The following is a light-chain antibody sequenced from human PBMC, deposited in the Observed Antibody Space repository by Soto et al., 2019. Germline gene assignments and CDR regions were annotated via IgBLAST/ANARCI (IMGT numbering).Light chain of an antibody. CDR3: QQRSDWPWT. CDR2: DVS. Sequence: IVLTQSPGPLSLSPGERGTLSCRASESVTNYLAWYQQKPGQAPRLLVYDVSNRATGTPARFSGGGSGTDFTLTISNLEPEDFAVYYCQQRSDWPWTFGQGTKVDIK. V-gene: IGKV3-11*01. CDR1: ESVTNY. J-gene: IGKJ1*01.